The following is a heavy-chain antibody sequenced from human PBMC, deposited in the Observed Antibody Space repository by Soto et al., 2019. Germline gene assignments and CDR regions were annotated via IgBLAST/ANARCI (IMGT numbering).Heavy chain of an antibody. CDR1: GGSISSSSYY. Sequence: SETLSLTCTVSGGSISSSSYYWGWIRQPPGKGLEWIGSIYYSGSTYYNPSLKSRVTISVDTSKNQFSLKLSSVTAADTAVYYCARLNWNWYFDLWGRGTLVTVSS. CDR3: ARLNWNWYFDL. J-gene: IGHJ2*01. D-gene: IGHD1-1*01. CDR2: IYYSGST. V-gene: IGHV4-39*01.